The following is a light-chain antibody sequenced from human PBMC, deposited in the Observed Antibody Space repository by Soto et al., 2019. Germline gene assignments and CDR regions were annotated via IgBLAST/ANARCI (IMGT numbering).Light chain of an antibody. CDR3: QQYRSSAQT. CDR1: QTVGSDY. V-gene: IGKV3-20*01. CDR2: GAS. Sequence: EIVLTQSPGTLSLSPGESATLSCRASQTVGSDYLAWYQQRPGQAPRLLIYGASSRATGIPDRFSGSGSGTDFTLTIGRLEPEDFSMYFCQQYRSSAQTFGQVTKVEIK. J-gene: IGKJ1*01.